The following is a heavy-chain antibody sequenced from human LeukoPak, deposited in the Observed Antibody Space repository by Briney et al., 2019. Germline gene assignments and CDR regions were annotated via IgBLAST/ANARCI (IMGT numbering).Heavy chain of an antibody. CDR3: ARDLITPPYNWFDP. CDR1: GGSISSYY. CDR2: IYTSGST. Sequence: SETLSLTCTVSGGSISSYYWSWIRQPAGKGLEWIGLIYTSGSTNYNPSLRSRVTMSVDTSKNQFSLKLSSVTAADTAVYYCARDLITPPYNWFDPWGQGTLVTVSS. D-gene: IGHD2-8*01. V-gene: IGHV4-4*07. J-gene: IGHJ5*02.